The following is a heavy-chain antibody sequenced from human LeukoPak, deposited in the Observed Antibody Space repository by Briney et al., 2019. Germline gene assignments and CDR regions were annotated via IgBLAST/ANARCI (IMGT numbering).Heavy chain of an antibody. CDR1: GFTVSSNY. Sequence: GGSLRLSCAASGFTVSSNYMSWVSQAPGKGLEWLSVIYSGGSTYYADSVKGRFTISRDNSKNTLYLQMNSLRAEDTAVYYCTTKRGYSYGYADWGKGSLVTVSS. CDR3: TTKRGYSYGYAD. V-gene: IGHV3-66*01. J-gene: IGHJ4*02. CDR2: IYSGGST. D-gene: IGHD5-18*01.